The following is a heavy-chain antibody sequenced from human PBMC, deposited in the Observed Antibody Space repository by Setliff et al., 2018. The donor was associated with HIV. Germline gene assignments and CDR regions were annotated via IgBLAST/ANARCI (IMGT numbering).Heavy chain of an antibody. CDR3: ARVRGGTSRGFLDF. V-gene: IGHV4-61*05. D-gene: IGHD3-10*01. CDR2: ICDSGRNT. J-gene: IGHJ4*02. CDR1: GDSITNSFYF. Sequence: ETLSLTCTVSGDSITNSFYFWAWIRQPPGKGLEWIGVICDSGRNTDYNPSLKSRVTMSLDTSKNQFSLKLSSVTAADTAVYYCARVRGGTSRGFLDFWGQGTLVTVSS.